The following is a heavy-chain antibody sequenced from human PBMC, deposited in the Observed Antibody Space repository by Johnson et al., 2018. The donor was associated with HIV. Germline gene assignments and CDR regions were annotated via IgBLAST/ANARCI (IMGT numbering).Heavy chain of an antibody. Sequence: VQLVESGGGVVQPGRSLRLSCAASGFPFSSYGMHWVRQAPGKGLEWVAVTSYDGSNKYYADSVKGRFTISRDNSKNTLYLQMNSLRPEDTAVYYCAKSGLFVLVVYAPDVFDIWGQGTMVTDSS. J-gene: IGHJ3*02. D-gene: IGHD2-8*02. CDR2: TSYDGSNK. V-gene: IGHV3-30*18. CDR3: AKSGLFVLVVYAPDVFDI. CDR1: GFPFSSYG.